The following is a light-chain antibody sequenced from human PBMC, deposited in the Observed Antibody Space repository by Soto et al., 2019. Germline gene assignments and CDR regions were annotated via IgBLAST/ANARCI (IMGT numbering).Light chain of an antibody. CDR1: QSIGSG. J-gene: IGKJ2*01. CDR3: QQYNDFQYT. Sequence: DIQMTQSPSTLSASVGDGVTITCRASQSIGSGLAWHQQRPGKAPKLLIYKATNLQEGVPSRFSGSGSGTDFSLTISSLQPVDSATYYCQQYNDFQYTFGQGTKLEI. CDR2: KAT. V-gene: IGKV1-5*03.